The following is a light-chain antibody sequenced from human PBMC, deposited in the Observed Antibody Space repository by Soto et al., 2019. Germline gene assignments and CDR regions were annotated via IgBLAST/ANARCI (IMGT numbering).Light chain of an antibody. CDR1: KMGSKS. J-gene: IGLJ1*01. V-gene: IGLV3-21*04. CDR3: QVWDSSSDHPYV. Sequence: SYELTQPPSVSVAPGKTARITCGGTKMGSKSMHWYQQKPGQAPVLVIYHDSDRPSGIPERFSGSNSGNTATLTISRVEAGDEADYYCQVWDSSSDHPYVFGTGTKLTVL. CDR2: HDS.